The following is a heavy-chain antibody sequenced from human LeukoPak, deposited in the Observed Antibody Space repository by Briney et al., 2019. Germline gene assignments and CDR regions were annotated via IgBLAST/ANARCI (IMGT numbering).Heavy chain of an antibody. CDR2: IYYSGST. CDR3: ARHLNNCGDDCYIFDY. J-gene: IGHJ4*02. D-gene: IGHD2-21*01. Sequence: SETLSLTCSVSGGSISSYYWSWIRQPPGKGLEWMGYIYYSGSTNYNPSLKSRVTISVDTSKNQFSLRVSSVTAADTAVYYCARHLNNCGDDCYIFDYWGQGTLVTVSS. CDR1: GGSISSYY. V-gene: IGHV4-59*08.